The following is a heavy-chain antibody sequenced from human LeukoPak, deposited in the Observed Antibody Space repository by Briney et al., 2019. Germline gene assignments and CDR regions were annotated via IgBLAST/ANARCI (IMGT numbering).Heavy chain of an antibody. J-gene: IGHJ3*02. D-gene: IGHD5-18*01. Sequence: SETLSLTCTVSGGSISSYYWSWIRQPPGQGLEWIGYIYYSESTTYNPSLKSRVTISVDTSKNQFSLKLSSVTAADTAVYYCARDRPDSYGYDAFDIWGQGTMVTVSS. CDR2: IYYSEST. V-gene: IGHV4-59*01. CDR3: ARDRPDSYGYDAFDI. CDR1: GGSISSYY.